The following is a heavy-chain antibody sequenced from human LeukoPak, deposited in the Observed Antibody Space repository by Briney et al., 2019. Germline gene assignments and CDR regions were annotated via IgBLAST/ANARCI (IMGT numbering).Heavy chain of an antibody. J-gene: IGHJ4*02. Sequence: SETLSLTCTVSGGSISSYYWSWIRQPPGKGLEWIGYIYYSGSTNYNPSLKSRVTISVDTSKNQFSLKLSSVTAADTAVYYCARGYPLEDNWNDGGFDYWGQGTLVTVSS. CDR3: ARGYPLEDNWNDGGFDY. CDR1: GGSISSYY. V-gene: IGHV4-59*01. D-gene: IGHD1-1*01. CDR2: IYYSGST.